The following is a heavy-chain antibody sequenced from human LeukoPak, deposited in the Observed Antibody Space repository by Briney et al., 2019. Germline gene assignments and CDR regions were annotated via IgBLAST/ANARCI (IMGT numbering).Heavy chain of an antibody. J-gene: IGHJ3*02. D-gene: IGHD3-3*01. CDR1: GGSISSGSYY. V-gene: IGHV4-61*02. CDR2: IYTSGST. Sequence: SETLSLTCTVSGGSISSGSYYWSWIRQPAGKGLEWIGRIYTSGSTNYNLSLKSRVTISVDTSKNQFSLKLSSVTAADTAVYYCARASITIFGVVTQNAFDIWGQGTMVIVSS. CDR3: ARASITIFGVVTQNAFDI.